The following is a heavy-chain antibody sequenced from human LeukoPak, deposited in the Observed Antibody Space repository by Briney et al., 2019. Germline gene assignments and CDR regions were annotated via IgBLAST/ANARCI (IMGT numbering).Heavy chain of an antibody. J-gene: IGHJ4*02. Sequence: GGSLRLSCAASGFTFCDHYMDCVREAPGKGLECGGRITKKADRYTTVYAASVKGRFTISRDDSKNSLYLQMNSLKTEDTAVYYCARAFYDSGKHLPDYWGQGTLVTVSS. CDR3: ARAFYDSGKHLPDY. CDR1: GFTFCDHY. CDR2: ITKKADRYTT. V-gene: IGHV3-72*01. D-gene: IGHD3-10*01.